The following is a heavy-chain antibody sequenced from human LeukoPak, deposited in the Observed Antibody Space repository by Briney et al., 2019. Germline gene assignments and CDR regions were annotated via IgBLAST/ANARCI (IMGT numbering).Heavy chain of an antibody. CDR3: ARDLRGDYVEEGVYAFDI. D-gene: IGHD3-16*01. V-gene: IGHV4-39*07. CDR2: TNYGGTT. Sequence: PSKTLSLTCTVSGGSLSDTTYYWGWIRQPPGKGLEWIGSTNYGGTTSYNPSLKSRVTMSVDTSKNQFSLKLSSVTAADTAVYYCARDLRGDYVEEGVYAFDIWGQGTMVTVSS. J-gene: IGHJ3*02. CDR1: GGSLSDTTYY.